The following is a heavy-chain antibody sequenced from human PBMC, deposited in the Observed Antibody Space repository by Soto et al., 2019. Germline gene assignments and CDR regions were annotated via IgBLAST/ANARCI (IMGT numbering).Heavy chain of an antibody. CDR1: GYTFTSYA. CDR3: ARDDIVVVPAALSSWFDP. D-gene: IGHD2-2*01. Sequence: ASVKVSCKASGYTFTSYAMHWVRQAPGQRLEWMGWINAGNGNTKYSQKFQGRVTITRDTSASTAYMELSSLRSEDTAVYYCARDDIVVVPAALSSWFDPWGQGTLVIVSS. CDR2: INAGNGNT. J-gene: IGHJ5*02. V-gene: IGHV1-3*01.